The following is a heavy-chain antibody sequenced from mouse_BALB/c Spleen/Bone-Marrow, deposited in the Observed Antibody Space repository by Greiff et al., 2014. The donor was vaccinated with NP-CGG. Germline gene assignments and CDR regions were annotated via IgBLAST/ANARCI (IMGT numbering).Heavy chain of an antibody. D-gene: IGHD1-1*01. J-gene: IGHJ2*01. Sequence: DVHLVESGGGLVKPGGSLKLSCAASGFTFSSYAMSWVRQTPEKRLEWVASISSGGSTYYPDSVKGRFTISRDNARNILYLQMSSLRSEDTAMYYCARVGITTVDYWGQGTTPTVSS. CDR1: GFTFSSYA. V-gene: IGHV5-6-5*01. CDR3: ARVGITTVDY. CDR2: ISSGGST.